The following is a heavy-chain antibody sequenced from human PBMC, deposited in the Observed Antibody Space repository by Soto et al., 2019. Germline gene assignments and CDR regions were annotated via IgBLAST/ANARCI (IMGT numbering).Heavy chain of an antibody. Sequence: QLQLQESGPGLVKPSETLSLTCTVSTDSSSFTNSYCGWIRQPPGKCLQWIGSSSYNGGTFYKPSLKGQGVISFDASKKQSSLQVTSVTAADPAVSFCARHRIEVAWGGFAFWGQGSPVTVSS. J-gene: IGHJ4*02. CDR3: ARHRIEVAWGGFAF. CDR1: TDSSSFTNSY. CDR2: SSYNGGT. V-gene: IGHV4-39*01. D-gene: IGHD3-16*01.